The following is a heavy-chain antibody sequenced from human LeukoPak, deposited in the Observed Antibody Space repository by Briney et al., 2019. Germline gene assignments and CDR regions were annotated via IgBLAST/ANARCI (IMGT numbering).Heavy chain of an antibody. J-gene: IGHJ4*02. CDR3: ARGLSSGYYYFDY. D-gene: IGHD6-19*01. CDR2: IYHSGST. Sequence: SETLSLTCTVSGGSISSGGYYWSWIRQPPGRGLEWIGYIYHSGSTYYNPSLKSRVTISVDRSKNQFSLKLSSVTAADTAVYYCARGLSSGYYYFDYWGQGTLVTVSS. V-gene: IGHV4-30-2*01. CDR1: GGSISSGGYY.